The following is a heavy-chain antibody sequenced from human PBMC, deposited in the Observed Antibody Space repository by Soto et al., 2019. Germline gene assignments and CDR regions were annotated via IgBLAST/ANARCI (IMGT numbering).Heavy chain of an antibody. Sequence: GGSLRLSCAASGFTFSSYAMSWVRQAPGKGLEWVSAISGSGGSAYYADSVKGRFTISRDNSKNTLYLQMNSLRAEDTAVYYCAKVKYSYGIRNLDYWGQGTLVTVSS. CDR1: GFTFSSYA. CDR3: AKVKYSYGIRNLDY. J-gene: IGHJ4*02. D-gene: IGHD5-18*01. V-gene: IGHV3-23*01. CDR2: ISGSGGSA.